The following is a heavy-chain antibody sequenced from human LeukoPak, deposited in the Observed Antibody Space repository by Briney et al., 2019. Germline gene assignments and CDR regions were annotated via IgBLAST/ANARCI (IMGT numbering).Heavy chain of an antibody. V-gene: IGHV4-34*01. CDR2: INHSGST. CDR1: GGSFSGYY. J-gene: IGHJ4*02. D-gene: IGHD3-16*02. Sequence: PSETLSLTCAVYGGSFSGYYWSWIRQPPGQGLEWIGEINHSGSTNYNPSLKSRVTISVDTSKNQFSLKLSSVTAADTAVYYCARGGYCSSTSCTTLRDDYVWGSYRYTGYYFDYWGQGTLVTVSS. CDR3: ARGGYCSSTSCTTLRDDYVWGSYRYTGYYFDY.